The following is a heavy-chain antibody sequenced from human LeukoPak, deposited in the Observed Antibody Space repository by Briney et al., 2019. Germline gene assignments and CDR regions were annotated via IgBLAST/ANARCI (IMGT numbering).Heavy chain of an antibody. V-gene: IGHV4-30-4*01. CDR2: IYYSGST. Sequence: SETLSLTCTVSGGSISSGDYYWSWIRQPPGKGLEWIGYIYYSGSTYYNPSLKSRVTISVDTSKNQFSLKLSSVTAADTAVYYCAREGGFDDSSGSYWGQGTLVTVSS. D-gene: IGHD3-22*01. CDR3: AREGGFDDSSGSY. J-gene: IGHJ4*02. CDR1: GGSISSGDYY.